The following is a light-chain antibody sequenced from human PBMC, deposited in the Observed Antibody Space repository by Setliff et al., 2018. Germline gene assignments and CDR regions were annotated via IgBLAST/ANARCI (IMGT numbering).Light chain of an antibody. Sequence: QSVLTQPPSVSAAPGQKVTISCSGSSSNIGDNYVSWYQQVPGTAPKLLIYDDNERPSGIPDRFSGSKSGTSATLGITGLQTGDEADYYCGTWDYSLSAVVFGGGTKVTVL. CDR2: DDN. J-gene: IGLJ2*01. CDR1: SSNIGDNY. CDR3: GTWDYSLSAVV. V-gene: IGLV1-51*01.